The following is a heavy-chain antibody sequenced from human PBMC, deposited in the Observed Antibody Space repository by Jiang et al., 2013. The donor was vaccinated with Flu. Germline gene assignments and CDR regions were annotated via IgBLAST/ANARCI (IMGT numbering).Heavy chain of an antibody. Sequence: GFAFSGYSMNWVRQAPGKGLEWVSSISSSSTYIYYTDSVKGRFTISRDNAKNSLYLQMNSLRAEDTAVYYCVGLEGDYWGQGTLVTVSS. V-gene: IGHV3-21*01. D-gene: IGHD3-3*01. CDR2: ISSSSTYI. J-gene: IGHJ4*02. CDR1: GFAFSGYS. CDR3: VGLEGDY.